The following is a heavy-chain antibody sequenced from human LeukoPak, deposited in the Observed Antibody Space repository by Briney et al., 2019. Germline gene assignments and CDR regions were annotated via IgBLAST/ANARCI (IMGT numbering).Heavy chain of an antibody. J-gene: IGHJ6*02. CDR2: IKQDGSEK. Sequence: GGSLRLSCAASGFTFSSYWMSWVRQAPGKGLEWVANIKQDGSEKYYVDSVKGRFTISRDNAKNSLYLQMNSLRAEDTAVHYCARGASPYYYYGKDVWGQGTTVTVSS. V-gene: IGHV3-7*03. CDR3: ARGASPYYYYGKDV. D-gene: IGHD1-26*01. CDR1: GFTFSSYW.